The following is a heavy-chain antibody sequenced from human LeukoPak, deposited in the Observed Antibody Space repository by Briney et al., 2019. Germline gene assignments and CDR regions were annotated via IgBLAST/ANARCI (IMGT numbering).Heavy chain of an antibody. CDR3: ARDWGSSWFFDY. Sequence: GGSLRLSCAASGFTFSNYGMHWVRQAPGKGLEWVAVIWYDGSNKYYADSVKGRFTISRDNSKNTLYLQMNSLRAEDTAVYYCARDWGSSWFFDYWGQGTLVTVSS. D-gene: IGHD6-13*01. V-gene: IGHV3-33*01. CDR1: GFTFSNYG. J-gene: IGHJ4*02. CDR2: IWYDGSNK.